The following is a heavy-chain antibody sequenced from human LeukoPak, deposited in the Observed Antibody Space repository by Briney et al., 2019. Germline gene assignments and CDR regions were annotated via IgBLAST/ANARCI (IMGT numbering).Heavy chain of an antibody. V-gene: IGHV6-1*01. CDR3: ARDRLTSYGTGDAFDI. D-gene: IGHD1-1*01. CDR1: GDSVSSNSAA. Sequence: SQTLSLTCAISGDSVSSNSAAWNWIRQSPSRGLEWLGRTYYRSKWYNDYAVSVKSRITINPDTSKNQFSLQLNSVTPEDTAVYYCARDRLTSYGTGDAFDIWGQGTMVTVSS. J-gene: IGHJ3*02. CDR2: TYYRSKWYN.